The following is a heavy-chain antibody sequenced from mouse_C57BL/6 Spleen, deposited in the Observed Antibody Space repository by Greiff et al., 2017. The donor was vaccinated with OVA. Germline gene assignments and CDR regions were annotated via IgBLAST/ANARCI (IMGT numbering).Heavy chain of an antibody. D-gene: IGHD2-4*01. CDR1: GYTFTSYW. CDR2: IDPSDSYT. V-gene: IGHV1-59*01. Sequence: QVQLQQPGAELVRPGTSVKLSCKASGYTFTSYWMHWVKQRPGHGLEWIGVIDPSDSYTNSNQKFKGKATLTVDTSSSTAYMQLSSLTSEDSAVYYCARGDYDGCAYWGQGTLVTVSA. J-gene: IGHJ3*01. CDR3: ARGDYDGCAY.